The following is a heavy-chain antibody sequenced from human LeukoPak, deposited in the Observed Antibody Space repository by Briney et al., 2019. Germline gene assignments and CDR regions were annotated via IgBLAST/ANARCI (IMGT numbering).Heavy chain of an antibody. D-gene: IGHD2-8*01. J-gene: IGHJ5*02. CDR2: ISAYNGNT. Sequence: GASVKVSCKASGYTFTSYGISWVRQAPGQGLEWMGWISAYNGNTNYAQKLQGRVTMTTDTSTSTAYMELRSLRSDDTAVYYCARDPEPYCTNGVCYSWFDPWGQGTLVTVSS. V-gene: IGHV1-18*01. CDR1: GYTFTSYG. CDR3: ARDPEPYCTNGVCYSWFDP.